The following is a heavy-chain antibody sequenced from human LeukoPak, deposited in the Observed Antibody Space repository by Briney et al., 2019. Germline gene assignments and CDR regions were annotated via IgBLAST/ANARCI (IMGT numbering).Heavy chain of an antibody. D-gene: IGHD1-26*01. CDR3: GISQTWDHLFEC. CDR2: NSINSSR. J-gene: IGHJ4*02. CDR1: GIAASGNY. V-gene: IGHV3-53*01. Sequence: TLTLSSAASGIAASGNYMSGVRQTPEKGLECSSFNSINSSRFYADPVRGRFTISRDTSTNTLLLHMNSLREEDSAVYYCGISQTWDHLFECWGQGTLVTVSS.